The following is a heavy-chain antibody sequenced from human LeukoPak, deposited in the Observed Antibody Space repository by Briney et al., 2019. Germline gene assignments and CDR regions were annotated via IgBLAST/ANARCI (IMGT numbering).Heavy chain of an antibody. D-gene: IGHD2-2*01. CDR2: ITPSGGST. CDR1: GYTFTSYY. V-gene: IGHV1-46*01. J-gene: IGHJ4*02. CDR3: AREGGDIVVVPAAERAYYFDY. Sequence: ASVKVSCKASGYTFTSYYMHWVRQAPGQGLEWMGIITPSGGSTSYAQKFQGRVTMTRDMSTSTVYMELSSLRSEDTAVYYCAREGGDIVVVPAAERAYYFDYWGQGTLVTVSS.